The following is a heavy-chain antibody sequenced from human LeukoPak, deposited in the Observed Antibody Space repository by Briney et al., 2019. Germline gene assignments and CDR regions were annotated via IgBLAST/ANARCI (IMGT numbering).Heavy chain of an antibody. CDR1: GYTFTNYD. Sequence: GASVKVSCMASGYTFTNYDINWARQAPGQGLEWMGWMNPNTGSADYAERFHNRVTMTGNNSISTVYMELSGLRPEDTAVYFCARSRGFDYPFDYWGPGTLVTVSS. V-gene: IGHV1-8*01. D-gene: IGHD5-12*01. CDR2: MNPNTGSA. J-gene: IGHJ4*02. CDR3: ARSRGFDYPFDY.